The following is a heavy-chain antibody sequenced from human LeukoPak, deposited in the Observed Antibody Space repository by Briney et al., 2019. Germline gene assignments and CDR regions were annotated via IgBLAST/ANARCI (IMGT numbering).Heavy chain of an antibody. CDR3: ARGKYSSSSLDY. D-gene: IGHD6-6*01. Sequence: GGSLRLSCAASGFTFSSYSMNWVRQAPGKGLEWVSSISSSSSYIYYADSVKGRFTISRDNAKNSLYLQMSSLRAEDTAVYYCARGKYSSSSLDYWGQGTLVTVSS. CDR1: GFTFSSYS. V-gene: IGHV3-21*01. J-gene: IGHJ4*02. CDR2: ISSSSSYI.